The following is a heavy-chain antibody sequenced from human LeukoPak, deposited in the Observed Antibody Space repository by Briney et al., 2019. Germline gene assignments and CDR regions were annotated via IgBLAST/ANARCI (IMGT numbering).Heavy chain of an antibody. CDR1: GFTISSNY. D-gene: IGHD2-2*01. V-gene: IGHV3-66*01. CDR3: ARASTLRTGDAH. CDR2: IYNGRST. Sequence: PGGSLRLSCAASGFTISSNYMSWVRQAPGKGLEWISVIYNGRSTSYADSVKGRFTISRDSSTNTLFLQMNSLRAEDTAVYYCARASTLRTGDAHWGQGTLVTVSS. J-gene: IGHJ4*02.